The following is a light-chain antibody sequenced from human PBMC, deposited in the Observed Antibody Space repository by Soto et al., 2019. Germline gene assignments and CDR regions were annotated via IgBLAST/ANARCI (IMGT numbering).Light chain of an antibody. CDR3: QQYNSFPFT. J-gene: IGKJ3*01. CDR2: AAS. V-gene: IGKV1D-16*01. CDR1: QGISSW. Sequence: DIQMTQSPSSLSASVGDRVPITCRASQGISSWLAWYQKKPEKAPKSLIYAASSLHTGVASRFSGSRSGTEFTLTISSLQAEDFGTYYCQQYNSFPFTFGPGTKVDIK.